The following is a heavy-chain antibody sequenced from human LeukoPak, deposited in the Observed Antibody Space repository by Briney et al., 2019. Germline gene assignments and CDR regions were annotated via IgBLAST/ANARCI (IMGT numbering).Heavy chain of an antibody. V-gene: IGHV3-53*01. Sequence: GGSLRLSCAASGFTVSSNYVSWVRQAPGKGLEWVSVIYSGGSTYYADSVKGRFTISRDNSKNTLYLQMNSLRAEDTAVYYCARVESAGGYFDYWGQGTLVTVSS. D-gene: IGHD2-8*02. CDR3: ARVESAGGYFDY. CDR2: IYSGGST. J-gene: IGHJ4*02. CDR1: GFTVSSNY.